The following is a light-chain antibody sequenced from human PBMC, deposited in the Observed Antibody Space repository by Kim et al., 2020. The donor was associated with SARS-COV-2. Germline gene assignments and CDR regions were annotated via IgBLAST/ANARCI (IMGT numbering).Light chain of an antibody. CDR2: DAS. J-gene: IGKJ5*01. CDR3: QQFDDFPIT. CDR1: QGISSA. V-gene: IGKV1D-13*01. Sequence: GDRVTITCRASQGISSALAWYQQKPGKPPKLLIYDASTLESGVPSRFRGSGSGTDFTLTINSLQSEDFATYYCQQFDDFPITFGQGTRLEIK.